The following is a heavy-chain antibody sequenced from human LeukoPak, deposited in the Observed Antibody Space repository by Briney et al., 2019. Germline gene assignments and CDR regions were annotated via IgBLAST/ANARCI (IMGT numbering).Heavy chain of an antibody. CDR1: GGSISSGSYY. Sequence: SETLSLTCTVSGGSISSGSYYWGWIRQPPGKGLEWIGSIYYSGSTYYSPSLKSRVTISIDTSKNQFSLQLNSVTPEDTAVYYCARGSGSYPEWGQGTLVTVSS. CDR2: IYYSGST. D-gene: IGHD1-26*01. J-gene: IGHJ4*02. V-gene: IGHV4-39*01. CDR3: ARGSGSYPE.